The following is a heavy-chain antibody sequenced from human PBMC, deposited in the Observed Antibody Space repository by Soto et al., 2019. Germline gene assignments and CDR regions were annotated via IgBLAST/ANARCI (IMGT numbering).Heavy chain of an antibody. Sequence: LRLSCAASGFTFSSYAMSWVRQAPGKGLEWVSAISGSGGSTYYADSVKGRFTISRDNSKNTLYLQMNSLRAEDTAVYYCAKKRTSGYYYSSYGMDVWGQGTTVTVSS. CDR3: AKKRTSGYYYSSYGMDV. V-gene: IGHV3-23*01. CDR2: ISGSGGST. J-gene: IGHJ6*02. CDR1: GFTFSSYA. D-gene: IGHD3-22*01.